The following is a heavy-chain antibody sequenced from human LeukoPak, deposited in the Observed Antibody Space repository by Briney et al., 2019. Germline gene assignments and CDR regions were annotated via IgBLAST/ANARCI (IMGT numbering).Heavy chain of an antibody. V-gene: IGHV3-30*18. CDR1: GVTFSSSG. J-gene: IGHJ4*02. Sequence: GGSLRLSCAASGVTFSSSGMHWVRQAPGKGLEWVAVISYDGSNKYYADSVKGRFTISRDNSKNTLYLQMNSLRAEDTAVYYCAKDLGVTYYYDSSGFSYWGQGTLVTVSS. CDR2: ISYDGSNK. D-gene: IGHD3-22*01. CDR3: AKDLGVTYYYDSSGFSY.